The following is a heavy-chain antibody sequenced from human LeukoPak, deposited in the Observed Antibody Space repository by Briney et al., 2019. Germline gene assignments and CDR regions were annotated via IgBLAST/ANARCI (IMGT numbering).Heavy chain of an antibody. CDR1: GFTFSSDA. D-gene: IGHD3-22*01. V-gene: IGHV3-30*14. CDR3: ARAYGSSGYYHLPIDY. Sequence: PGRALRLSCAASGFTFSSDAMHWVRQAPGKGREWVAVISYDGSNKYYADSLKGRVTISRDNSKNTLYLQMNSLRVEDTALYYCARAYGSSGYYHLPIDYWGQGTLVTVSS. CDR2: ISYDGSNK. J-gene: IGHJ4*02.